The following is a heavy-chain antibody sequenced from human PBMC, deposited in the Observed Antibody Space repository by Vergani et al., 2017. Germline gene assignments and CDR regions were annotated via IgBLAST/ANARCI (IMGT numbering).Heavy chain of an antibody. Sequence: QMQLQESGPGLVKASETLSLTCTVSGDSIISRSYYWGWIRQPPGKGLEWIGSIYNSGNGDSSSSLKSRVTISADTSKNKFSLRLTSVTAADTAVYYCASRKDYLERTSHCRGRYFDVWRRGTLVTVPS. CDR3: ASRKDYLERTSHCRGRYFDV. J-gene: IGHJ2*01. CDR1: GDSIISRSYY. D-gene: IGHD1-26*01. V-gene: IGHV4-39*01. CDR2: IYNSGNG.